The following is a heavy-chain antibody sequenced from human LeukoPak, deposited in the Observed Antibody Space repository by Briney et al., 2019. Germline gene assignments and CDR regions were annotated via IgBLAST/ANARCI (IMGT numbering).Heavy chain of an antibody. CDR2: IHTSGST. V-gene: IGHV4-4*07. J-gene: IGHJ4*02. D-gene: IGHD3-22*01. CDR3: ARDRYYYDSSARYFDY. Sequence: KPSETLSLTCTVSGGSISSYDWSWIRQPAGKGLEWIGRIHTSGSTNYSPSLKSRVAMSVDTSKNQFSLKLSSVTAADTAVYYCARDRYYYDSSARYFDYWDQGTLVTVSS. CDR1: GGSISSYD.